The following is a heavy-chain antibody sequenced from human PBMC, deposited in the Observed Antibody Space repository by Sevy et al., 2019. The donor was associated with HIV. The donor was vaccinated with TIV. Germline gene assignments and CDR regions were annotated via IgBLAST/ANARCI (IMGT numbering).Heavy chain of an antibody. D-gene: IGHD3-22*01. Sequence: GGSLRLSCTTSGFTFGDYGVSWFRQAPGKGLEWVAVIWYDGSNKYYADSVKGRFTISRDNSKNTLYLQMNSLRAEDTAVYYCARVGDSSGYNLFGYFDYWGQGTLVTVSS. V-gene: IGHV3-33*01. J-gene: IGHJ4*02. CDR3: ARVGDSSGYNLFGYFDY. CDR2: IWYDGSNK. CDR1: GFTFGDYG.